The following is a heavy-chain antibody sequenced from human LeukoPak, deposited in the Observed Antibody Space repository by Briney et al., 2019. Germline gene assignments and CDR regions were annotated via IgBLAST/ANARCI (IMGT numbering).Heavy chain of an antibody. CDR2: ITGTGGK. CDR3: AKDYCRDGNCPFPFLDS. J-gene: IGHJ4*02. V-gene: IGHV3-23*01. D-gene: IGHD2-15*01. Sequence: QPWGALRLSCAVSGFTLTNHGVSWVRQAPGKRLEWVSIITGTGGKYYGDSVKGRFVLSRDNSKNTVYMQMSSLRAEDTATYYCAKDYCRDGNCPFPFLDSWGQGTQVTVSS. CDR1: GFTLTNHG.